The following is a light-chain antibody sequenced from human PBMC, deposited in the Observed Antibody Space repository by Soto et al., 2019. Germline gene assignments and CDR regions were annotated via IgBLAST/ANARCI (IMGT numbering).Light chain of an antibody. Sequence: DIQMTQSPSSLSASVGDRVTISFRASQSISTYLNWYQQKPGTAPRLLIYRASSVKSGVPPRFSGSGSGRDFTLTISSLRPEDTATYFCQQSYSSPPWTFGQGTKVDI. V-gene: IGKV1-39*01. CDR1: QSISTY. CDR3: QQSYSSPPWT. CDR2: RAS. J-gene: IGKJ1*01.